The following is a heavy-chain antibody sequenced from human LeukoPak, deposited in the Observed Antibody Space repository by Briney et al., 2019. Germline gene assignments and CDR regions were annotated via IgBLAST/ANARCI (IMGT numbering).Heavy chain of an antibody. V-gene: IGHV3-53*01. CDR2: IYSGGST. CDR1: GFTVSSNY. Sequence: QAGGSLRLSCAASGFTVSSNYMSWVRQAPGKGLEWVSVIYSGGSTYYADSVKGRFTISRDNSKNTLYLRMNSLRAEDTAVYYCARVRPYDYVWGSYRPSDYWGQGTLVTVSS. J-gene: IGHJ4*02. CDR3: ARVRPYDYVWGSYRPSDY. D-gene: IGHD3-16*02.